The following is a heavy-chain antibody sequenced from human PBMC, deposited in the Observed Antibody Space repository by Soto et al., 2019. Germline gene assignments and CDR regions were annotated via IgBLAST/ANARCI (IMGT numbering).Heavy chain of an antibody. CDR2: ITAGGSDT. D-gene: IGHD3-9*01. Sequence: GGSLRLSCAASGFTFDSYAMGWVRQAPGKGLEWISAITAGGSDTYYADPVKGRFTISRDDSKNTLYLQMDNLRVDDTALYFCAKDRHPDGIWTFDYWGRGTLVTVSS. CDR3: AKDRHPDGIWTFDY. CDR1: GFTFDSYA. J-gene: IGHJ4*02. V-gene: IGHV3-23*01.